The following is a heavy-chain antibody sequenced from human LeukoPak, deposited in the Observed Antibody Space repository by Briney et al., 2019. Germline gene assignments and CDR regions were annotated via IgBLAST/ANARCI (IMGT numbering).Heavy chain of an antibody. CDR1: GGSISSSSYY. Sequence: SETLSLTCTVSGGSISSSSYYWGWIRQPPGKGLEWIGSIYYSGSNYYNPSLKSRVTISVDTSKNQFSLKLSSVTAADTAVYYCARQKAITMVRGALSPNTFDIWGQGTMVTVSS. V-gene: IGHV4-39*01. J-gene: IGHJ3*02. CDR3: ARQKAITMVRGALSPNTFDI. D-gene: IGHD3-10*01. CDR2: IYYSGSN.